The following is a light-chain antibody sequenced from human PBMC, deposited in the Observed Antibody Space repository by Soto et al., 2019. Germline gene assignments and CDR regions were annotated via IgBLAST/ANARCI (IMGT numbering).Light chain of an antibody. CDR3: QRSYGSPPWT. J-gene: IGKJ1*01. V-gene: IGKV1-12*01. Sequence: DIQMTQSPPSVSASVGDRVTITCRASQDVGKWLAWYQQKPGKAPKLLIYGASTLQGGVPSRFSGSGSGTDFTLTISRLQPEDFATYYCQRSYGSPPWTFGQGTKVDIK. CDR1: QDVGKW. CDR2: GAS.